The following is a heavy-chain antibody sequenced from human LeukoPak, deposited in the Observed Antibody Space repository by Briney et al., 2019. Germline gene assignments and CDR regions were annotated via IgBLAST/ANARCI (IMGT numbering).Heavy chain of an antibody. CDR3: ARHRPGPYDY. V-gene: IGHV4-59*08. J-gene: IGHJ4*02. CDR1: GGSINSYY. Sequence: SETLSLTCTVSGGSINSYYWSWIRQPPGKRLEWIGYIYYSGSTNYNPSLKSRVTISVDPSKKQFSQKLSSVTAADTAVYYCARHRPGPYDYWGQGTLLTVSS. CDR2: IYYSGST.